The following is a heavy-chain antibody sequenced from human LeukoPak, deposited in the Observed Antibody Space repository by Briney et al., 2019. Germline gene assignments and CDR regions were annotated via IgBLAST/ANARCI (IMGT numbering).Heavy chain of an antibody. CDR1: GFTFSDYY. J-gene: IGHJ5*02. CDR3: ARDLRCSGGSCYSHWFDP. CDR2: ISSSGSTI. D-gene: IGHD2-15*01. Sequence: GGSLRLSCAASGFTFSDYYMSWIRQAPGKGLEWVSYISSSGSTIYYADSVKGRFTISRDNAKNSLYLQMNSLRAEDTAVYYCARDLRCSGGSCYSHWFDPWGQGTLVTVSS. V-gene: IGHV3-11*04.